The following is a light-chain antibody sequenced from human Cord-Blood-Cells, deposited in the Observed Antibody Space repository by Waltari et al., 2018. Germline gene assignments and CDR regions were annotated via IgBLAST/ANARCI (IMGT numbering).Light chain of an antibody. CDR1: SSDVGGYTY. V-gene: IGLV2-14*01. Sequence: QSALTQPASVSGSPVQSITISCTGTSSDVGGYTYVSWYQQHPGKAPKLIIYDVSNRPSGVSNRFSGSKSGNTASLTISGLQAEDEADYYCSSYTSSSTRVFGTGTKVTVL. CDR2: DVS. J-gene: IGLJ1*01. CDR3: SSYTSSSTRV.